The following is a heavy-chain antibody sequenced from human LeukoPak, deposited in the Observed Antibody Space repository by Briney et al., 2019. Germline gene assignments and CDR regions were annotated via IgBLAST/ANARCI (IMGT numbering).Heavy chain of an antibody. J-gene: IGHJ3*02. D-gene: IGHD3-16*01. CDR2: VDTEDGET. V-gene: IGHV1-69-2*01. CDR1: GYTFTDYY. CDR3: DPPAMGGGFSDAFDI. Sequence: ASVKVSCNVSGYTFTDYYMHWVQQAPGKGREWVGLVDTEDGETIYAEKFQGRVPITADTSTDTAYMELRILRPAATAVSSCDPPAMGGGFSDAFDIWGQGTMVTVSS.